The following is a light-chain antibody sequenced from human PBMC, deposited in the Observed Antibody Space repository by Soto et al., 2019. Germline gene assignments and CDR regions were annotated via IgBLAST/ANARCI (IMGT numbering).Light chain of an antibody. CDR1: SSNIGARYD. V-gene: IGLV1-40*01. CDR3: QSYDSSLSGSTV. J-gene: IGLJ2*01. Sequence: QAVVTQPPSVSGAPGQRVTISCTGSSSNIGARYDVHWYQQLPGTAPKLLIYGNINRPSGVPDRFSGSKSGTSASLAITGLQAEDEADYYCQSYDSSLSGSTVFGGGTQLTVL. CDR2: GNI.